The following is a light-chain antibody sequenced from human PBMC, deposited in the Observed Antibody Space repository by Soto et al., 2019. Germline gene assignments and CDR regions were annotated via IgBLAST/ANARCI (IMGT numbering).Light chain of an antibody. CDR3: FSYAGSRTPYV. CDR1: SSDVGSYNL. CDR2: EVS. Sequence: QSALTQPASVSGSPGQSITISCTGTSSDVGSYNLVSWYQQHPGKAPKLMIYEVSKRPSGVSNRFSGSKSGNTASLTISGLQAEDEADYYCFSYAGSRTPYVFGTGTKVTVL. V-gene: IGLV2-23*02. J-gene: IGLJ1*01.